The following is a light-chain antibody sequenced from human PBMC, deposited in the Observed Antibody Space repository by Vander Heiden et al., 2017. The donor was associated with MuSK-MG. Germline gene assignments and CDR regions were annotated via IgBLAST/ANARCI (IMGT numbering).Light chain of an antibody. J-gene: IGKJ4*01. CDR1: QGISSA. V-gene: IGKV1-13*02. CDR3: QQVKAYPLT. Sequence: ASQLTQSPSSLSASVGDRVTITCRASQGISSALAWYQQKPGKAPKLLIYDVSSLESGVPSRFSGSGSGSDFTLSISILHPEDFATYYCQQVKAYPLTFGGRTKVVIK. CDR2: DVS.